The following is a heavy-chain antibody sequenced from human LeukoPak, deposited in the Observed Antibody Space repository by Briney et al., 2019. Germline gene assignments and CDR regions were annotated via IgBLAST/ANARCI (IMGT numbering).Heavy chain of an antibody. Sequence: GGSLRLSCAASGFTFSSYAMHWVRQAPGKGLEYVSAISSNGGSTYYANSVKGRFTISRDNSKNTLYLQMNSLRAEDTAVYYCAKDRPTGGAVAGKIDYWGQGTLVTVSS. CDR2: ISSNGGST. CDR1: GFTFSSYA. J-gene: IGHJ4*02. V-gene: IGHV3-64*01. D-gene: IGHD6-19*01. CDR3: AKDRPTGGAVAGKIDY.